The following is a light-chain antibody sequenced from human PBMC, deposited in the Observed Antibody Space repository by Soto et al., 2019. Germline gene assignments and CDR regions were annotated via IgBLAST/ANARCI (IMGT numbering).Light chain of an antibody. Sequence: QSALTQPASASGSPGQSITISCTGTSSDVGGYNYVSWYQQYPGKAPKLMIYDVSNRPSGVSDRFSGSKSGNTASLTISGLQAEDEADYYCSSYTGSSIGVFGGGTKLTVL. J-gene: IGLJ2*01. CDR1: SSDVGGYNY. CDR2: DVS. CDR3: SSYTGSSIGV. V-gene: IGLV2-14*01.